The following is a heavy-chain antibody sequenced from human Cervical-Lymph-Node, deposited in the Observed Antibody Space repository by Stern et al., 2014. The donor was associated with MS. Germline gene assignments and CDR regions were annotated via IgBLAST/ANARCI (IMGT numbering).Heavy chain of an antibody. V-gene: IGHV3-23*04. Sequence: VQLVESGGGLVQPGGSLRLSCAASGFAFRNYAMSWVRQAPGKRLEWVSSTSGSGGSTYYADSVKGRFTISRDNSRNTLYLQMNSLRAEDTAVYYCAKAPAYYYDSSGYYEFDYRGQGTLVTVSS. J-gene: IGHJ4*02. D-gene: IGHD3-22*01. CDR2: TSGSGGST. CDR1: GFAFRNYA. CDR3: AKAPAYYYDSSGYYEFDY.